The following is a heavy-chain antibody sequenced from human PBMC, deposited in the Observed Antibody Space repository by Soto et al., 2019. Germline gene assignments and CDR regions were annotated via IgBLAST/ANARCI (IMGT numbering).Heavy chain of an antibody. CDR2: ISYDGSNK. J-gene: IGHJ6*02. Sequence: GGSTRLSCAASGLTFSSYGMHWVRQAPGKGLEWVAVISYDGSNKYYADSVKGRFTISRDNSKNTLYLQMNSLRAEDTAVYYCAKVAPPGIAAAHYYYYGMDVWGQGTTVTVSS. CDR3: AKVAPPGIAAAHYYYYGMDV. V-gene: IGHV3-30*18. CDR1: GLTFSSYG. D-gene: IGHD6-13*01.